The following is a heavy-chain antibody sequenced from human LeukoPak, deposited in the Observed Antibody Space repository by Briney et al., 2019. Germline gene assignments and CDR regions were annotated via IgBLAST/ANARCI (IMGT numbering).Heavy chain of an antibody. D-gene: IGHD1-26*01. CDR2: ISAYNGNT. J-gene: IGHJ4*02. V-gene: IGHV1-18*03. CDR3: ARDVGAELNFDY. Sequence: ASVKVSCKASGYTFTSYGISWVRQAPGQRLEWMGWISAYNGNTNYAQKLQGRVTMTTDTSTSTAYMELRSLRSDDMAVYYCARDVGAELNFDYWGQGTLVTVSS. CDR1: GYTFTSYG.